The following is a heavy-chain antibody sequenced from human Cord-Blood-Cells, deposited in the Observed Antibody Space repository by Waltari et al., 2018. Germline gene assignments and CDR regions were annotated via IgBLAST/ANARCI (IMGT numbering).Heavy chain of an antibody. V-gene: IGHV1-69*09. CDR2: IIPILGIA. CDR3: ARSAPAVVGATDY. CDR1: GGTFSSYA. Sequence: QVQLVQSGAEVKKPGSSVKVSCKASGGTFSSYAISWVRQAPGQGLEWMGRIIPILGIANYAQKFQGRVTITADKSTSTAYMELSSLRSEDTAVYYCARSAPAVVGATDYWGQGTLVTVSS. J-gene: IGHJ4*02. D-gene: IGHD1-26*01.